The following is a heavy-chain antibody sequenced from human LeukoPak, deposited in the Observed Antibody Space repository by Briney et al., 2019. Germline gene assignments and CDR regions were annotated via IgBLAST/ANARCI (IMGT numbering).Heavy chain of an antibody. V-gene: IGHV4-34*01. J-gene: IGHJ5*02. CDR1: GGSFSGYY. Sequence: SETLSLTCAVYGGSFSGYYWSWIRQPPGKGLEWIGEINHSGSTNYNPSLKSRVTISVDTSKNQFSLKLSSVTAADTAVYYCARHAKYQLLSYDWFDPWGQGTLVTVSS. CDR3: ARHAKYQLLSYDWFDP. CDR2: INHSGST. D-gene: IGHD2-2*01.